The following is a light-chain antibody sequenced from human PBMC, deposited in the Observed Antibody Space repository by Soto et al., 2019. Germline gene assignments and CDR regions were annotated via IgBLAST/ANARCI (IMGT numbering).Light chain of an antibody. CDR3: QEHNSWPLS. CDR2: GSS. V-gene: IGKV3-15*01. Sequence: ETVMTQSPATLSVSPGERATLSCRASESVRNKVVWYQQKPGQAPRLLIHGSSTRATGIPARFSASGSVTEFSLTINCLQSEDFEVYYCQEHNSWPLSFGGGTKVEIK. CDR1: ESVRNK. J-gene: IGKJ4*01.